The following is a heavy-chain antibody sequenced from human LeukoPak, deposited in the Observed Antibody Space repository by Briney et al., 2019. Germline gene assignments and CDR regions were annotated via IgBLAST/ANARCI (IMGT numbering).Heavy chain of an antibody. Sequence: GGSLRLSCAASGFTFSSYGMHWVCQAPGKGLEWVAFIRYDGSNKYYADSVKGRFTISRDNSKNTLYLQMNSLRAEDTAVYYCAKDGRGVRTMAATYYYYYGMDVWGQGTTVTVSS. CDR2: IRYDGSNK. CDR1: GFTFSSYG. V-gene: IGHV3-30*02. CDR3: AKDGRGVRTMAATYYYYYGMDV. D-gene: IGHD6-25*01. J-gene: IGHJ6*02.